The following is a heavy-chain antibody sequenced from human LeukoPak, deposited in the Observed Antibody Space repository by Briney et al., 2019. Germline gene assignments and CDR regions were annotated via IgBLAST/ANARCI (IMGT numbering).Heavy chain of an antibody. D-gene: IGHD2-21*02. V-gene: IGHV1-2*02. J-gene: IGHJ4*02. CDR3: ARVHCGGDCYLDY. CDR1: GYPFIGYY. CDR2: INPYSGDT. Sequence: ASVKVSCKASGYPFIGYYMHWVRQAPGQGPEWMGWINPYSGDTDYAQKFQGRVTMTRDTSISTAYMELSRLRSDDTAVYYCARVHCGGDCYLDYWGQGTLVTVSS.